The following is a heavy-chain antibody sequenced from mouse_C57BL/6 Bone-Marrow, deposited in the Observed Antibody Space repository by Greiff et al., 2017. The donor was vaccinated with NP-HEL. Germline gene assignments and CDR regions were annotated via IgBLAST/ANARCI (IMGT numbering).Heavy chain of an antibody. Sequence: LVESGPGLVKPSQSLSLTCSVTGYSITSGYYWNWIRQFPGNKLEWMGYISYDGSNNYNPSLKNRISITRDTSKNQFFLKLNSVTTEDTATYYCAREAYDYDAMDYWGQGTSVTVSS. CDR2: ISYDGSN. CDR3: AREAYDYDAMDY. J-gene: IGHJ4*01. V-gene: IGHV3-6*01. CDR1: GYSITSGYY. D-gene: IGHD6-5*01.